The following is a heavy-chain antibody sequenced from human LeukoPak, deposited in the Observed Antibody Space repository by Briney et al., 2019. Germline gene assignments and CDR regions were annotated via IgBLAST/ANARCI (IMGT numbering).Heavy chain of an antibody. J-gene: IGHJ6*03. CDR2: ITSGSSYI. CDR1: GFTFSSYN. V-gene: IGHV3-21*01. Sequence: GGSLRLSCAASGFTFSSYNMNWVRQAPGKGLEWVSSITSGSSYIYYADSVKGRFTISRDNAKNSLYLQMNSLRAEDTAVYYCARDPYSGSYGNYYYYFMDVWGKGTRSPSP. CDR3: ARDPYSGSYGNYYYYFMDV. D-gene: IGHD1-26*01.